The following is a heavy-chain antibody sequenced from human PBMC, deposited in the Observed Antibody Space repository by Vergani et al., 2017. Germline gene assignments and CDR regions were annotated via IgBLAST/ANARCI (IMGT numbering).Heavy chain of an antibody. Sequence: QVQLVQSGAEVKKPGASVKVSCTASGYTFTSYAMHWVRQAPGQRLEWMGWINAGNGNTKYSQKFQGRVTITRDTSASTAYMELSSLRSEDTAVYYCARDGAYSSGWPHDFDYWGQGTLVTGSS. CDR2: INAGNGNT. CDR1: GYTFTSYA. D-gene: IGHD6-19*01. J-gene: IGHJ4*02. CDR3: ARDGAYSSGWPHDFDY. V-gene: IGHV1-3*01.